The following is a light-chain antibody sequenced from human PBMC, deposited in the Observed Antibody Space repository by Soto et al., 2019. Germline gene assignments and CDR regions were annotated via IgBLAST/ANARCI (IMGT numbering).Light chain of an antibody. J-gene: IGKJ2*01. CDR1: QSISDW. Sequence: DIQMTQSPSTLSASVGDRVTITCRANQSISDWLAWYQQKPGQAPKLLIYKASRLESGVPSRFSGSGSGTEFTLMINSLQPDDFSTYYCQHYNNYPYTFGQGSKLEIK. CDR2: KAS. V-gene: IGKV1-5*03. CDR3: QHYNNYPYT.